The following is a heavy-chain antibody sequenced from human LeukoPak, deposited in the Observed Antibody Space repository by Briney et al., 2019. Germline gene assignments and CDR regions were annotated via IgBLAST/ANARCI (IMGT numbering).Heavy chain of an antibody. CDR1: EFTFSSFE. V-gene: IGHV3-48*03. CDR3: ARVGGTTTTSFDY. Sequence: GGSLRLSCAASEFTFSSFEMAWVRQAPGKGQEWVSYISSSGATMSYGDSVRGRFTISRADAKNSLYLQMNSLRGEDTAVYYCARVGGTTTTSFDYWGQGTLVTVSS. D-gene: IGHD4-17*01. CDR2: ISSSGATM. J-gene: IGHJ4*02.